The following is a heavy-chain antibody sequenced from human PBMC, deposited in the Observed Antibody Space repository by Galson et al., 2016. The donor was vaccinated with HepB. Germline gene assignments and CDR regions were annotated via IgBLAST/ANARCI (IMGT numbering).Heavy chain of an antibody. J-gene: IGHJ4*02. CDR1: GFTFSSYA. CDR3: AKGSYSSSWYCYFDY. V-gene: IGHV3-23*01. Sequence: SLRLSCAASGFTFSSYAMSWVRQAPGKGLEWVSAISGSGGSTYYADSGKGRSTISRDNSKNTLFLQMNSLRAEDTAVFYCAKGSYSSSWYCYFDYWGQGTLVTVSS. D-gene: IGHD6-13*01. CDR2: ISGSGGST.